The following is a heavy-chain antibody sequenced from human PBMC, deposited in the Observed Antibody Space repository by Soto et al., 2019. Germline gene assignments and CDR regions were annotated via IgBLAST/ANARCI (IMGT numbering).Heavy chain of an antibody. CDR3: ARTKYCSTTTCYRGFDY. CDR2: IYYSGST. V-gene: IGHV4-59*12. J-gene: IGHJ4*02. D-gene: IGHD2-2*01. CDR1: GGSISSYY. Sequence: SETLSLTCTVSGGSISSYYWSWIRQPPGKGLEWIGYIYYSGSTNYNPSLKSRVTISVDTSKNQFSLKLSSVTAADTAVYYCARTKYCSTTTCYRGFDYWGQGTLVNVS.